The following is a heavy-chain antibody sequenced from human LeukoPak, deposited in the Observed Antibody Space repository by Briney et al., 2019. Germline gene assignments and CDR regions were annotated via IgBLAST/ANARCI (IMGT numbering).Heavy chain of an antibody. Sequence: PSETLSLTCSVSDVSISSYYWSWIRQPPGKGLKWIGNIYYSGYTTYSPSLRSRVTISVDTSKNQFSLKLSSVTAADTAVYYCARETSQKGAHYMDVWGKGTTITISS. V-gene: IGHV4-59*01. J-gene: IGHJ6*03. CDR1: DVSISSYY. D-gene: IGHD3-16*01. CDR3: ARETSQKGAHYMDV. CDR2: IYYSGYT.